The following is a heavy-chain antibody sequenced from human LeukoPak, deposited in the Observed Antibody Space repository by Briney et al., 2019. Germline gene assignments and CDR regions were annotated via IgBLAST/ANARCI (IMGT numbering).Heavy chain of an antibody. J-gene: IGHJ6*03. CDR2: IRYDGSNQ. V-gene: IGHV3-30*02. D-gene: IGHD2-21*02. Sequence: GGSLRLSCAASGFTFGSYGMHWVRQAPGKGLEWVTFIRYDGSNQYYVDSVKGRFTISRDNSKNTVYLQMDSLRPEDTAVYYCAKEWVTDMDVWGKGTTVTVSS. CDR3: AKEWVTDMDV. CDR1: GFTFGSYG.